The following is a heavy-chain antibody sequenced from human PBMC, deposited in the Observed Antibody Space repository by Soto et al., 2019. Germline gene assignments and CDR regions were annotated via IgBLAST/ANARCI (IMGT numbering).Heavy chain of an antibody. Sequence: QVQLVQSGAEVKKPGSSVKVSCKASGGTFSSYAINWVRQAPGQGLEWMGGIIPIFATADYAQKFQGRVTITAHESTSTAYMELCSLGSEATAVYYCAQCLLGVNYYYGMDVWGQGTTVTVSS. CDR2: IIPIFATA. D-gene: IGHD6-19*01. CDR3: AQCLLGVNYYYGMDV. J-gene: IGHJ6*02. V-gene: IGHV1-69*12. CDR1: GGTFSSYA.